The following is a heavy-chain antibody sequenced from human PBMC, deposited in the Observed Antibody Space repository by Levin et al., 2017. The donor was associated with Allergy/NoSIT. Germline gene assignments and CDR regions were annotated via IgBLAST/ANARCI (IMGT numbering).Heavy chain of an antibody. CDR1: GFTFDDYA. Sequence: GGSLRLSCAASGFTFDDYAMHWLRRAPGKGLEWVSDISWNSGTITYADSVKGRFTISRDNAKSSLFLQMNSLRTEDTALYYCAKDASASAAGNNYFDYWGQGTLVTVSS. CDR3: AKDASASAAGNNYFDY. V-gene: IGHV3-9*01. J-gene: IGHJ4*02. CDR2: ISWNSGTI. D-gene: IGHD6-13*01.